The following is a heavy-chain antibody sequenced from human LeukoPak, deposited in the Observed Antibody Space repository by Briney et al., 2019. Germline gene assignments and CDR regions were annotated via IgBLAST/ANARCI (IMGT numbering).Heavy chain of an antibody. Sequence: QTLSLTCAISGDSVSSNSAAWNWIRQSPSRGLEWLGRTYYRSKWYNDYAVSVKSRITINPDTSKNQFSLQLNSVTPEDTAVYYCARSHPVLGYCSGGSCYSHRYYYYMDVWGKGTTVTVSS. CDR3: ARSHPVLGYCSGGSCYSHRYYYYMDV. CDR2: TYYRSKWYN. V-gene: IGHV6-1*01. CDR1: GDSVSSNSAA. J-gene: IGHJ6*03. D-gene: IGHD2-15*01.